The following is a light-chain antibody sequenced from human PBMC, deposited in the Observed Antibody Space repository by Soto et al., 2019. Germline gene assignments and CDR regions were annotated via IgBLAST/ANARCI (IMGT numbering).Light chain of an antibody. CDR1: NSDVGGYNY. Sequence: QSVLTQPASVSGSPGQSIAISCTGTNSDVGGYNYVSWYQQHPGKAPKLMIYEVNNRPSGVSNRFSGSKSDNTASLTISGLQAEDEADYYCSSYTTSSTLIFGTGTKVTVL. CDR3: SSYTTSSTLI. CDR2: EVN. V-gene: IGLV2-14*01. J-gene: IGLJ1*01.